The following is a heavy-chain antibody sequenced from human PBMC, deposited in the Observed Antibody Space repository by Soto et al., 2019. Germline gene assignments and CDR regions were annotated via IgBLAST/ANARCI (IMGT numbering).Heavy chain of an antibody. Sequence: EVQLLESGGGLVQPGGSLRLSCAASGFTFSSYAMSWVRQAPGKGLEWVSAISGSGGSTYYADSVKGRFTISRDNSKNTLYLQMNSRRAEDTAVYYCAKSGRGNYYYYMDVWGKGTTVTVSS. D-gene: IGHD1-1*01. CDR2: ISGSGGST. J-gene: IGHJ6*03. V-gene: IGHV3-23*01. CDR1: GFTFSSYA. CDR3: AKSGRGNYYYYMDV.